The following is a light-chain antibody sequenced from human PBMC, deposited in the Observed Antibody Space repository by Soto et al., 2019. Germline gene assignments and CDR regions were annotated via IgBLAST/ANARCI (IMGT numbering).Light chain of an antibody. CDR2: AAS. CDR1: QGIGDY. CDR3: QKYNNAPLT. Sequence: DIQMTQSPSSLSASLGDRVTITCRASQGIGDYLAWIQQKPGKVPKLLIYAASTLQSGVPSRFSGSGSGTDFTPTISSQQPEDFATYYCQKYNNAPLTFGGGTKVEIK. V-gene: IGKV1-27*01. J-gene: IGKJ4*01.